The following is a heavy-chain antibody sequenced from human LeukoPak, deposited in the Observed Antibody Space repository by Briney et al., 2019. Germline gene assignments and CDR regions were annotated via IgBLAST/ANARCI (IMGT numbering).Heavy chain of an antibody. Sequence: SQTLSLTCTVSGGSISSGGYYWSWIRQHPGKGLEWIGYIYYSGSTYYNPSLKSRVTTSVDTSKNQFSLKLSPVTAADTAVYYCARGHRRGPSPDDAFDIWGQGTMVTVSS. D-gene: IGHD2-15*01. CDR1: GGSISSGGYY. J-gene: IGHJ3*02. CDR2: IYYSGST. V-gene: IGHV4-31*03. CDR3: ARGHRRGPSPDDAFDI.